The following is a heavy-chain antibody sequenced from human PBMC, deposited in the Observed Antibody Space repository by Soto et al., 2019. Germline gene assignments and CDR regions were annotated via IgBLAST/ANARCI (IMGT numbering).Heavy chain of an antibody. CDR3: APIVGANDY. CDR1: GGSISSSNW. Sequence: SETLSLTCAVSGGSISSSNWGSWVRQPPGKGLEWIGEIYHSGSTNYHPSLKRRVTISVDTSKNQFSLKLNSVTAEATGVYYCAPIVGANDYWGQGALVTVSS. J-gene: IGHJ4*02. V-gene: IGHV4-4*02. D-gene: IGHD1-26*01. CDR2: IYHSGST.